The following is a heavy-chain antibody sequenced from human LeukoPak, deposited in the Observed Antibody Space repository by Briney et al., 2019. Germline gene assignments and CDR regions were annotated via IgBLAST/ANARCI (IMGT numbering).Heavy chain of an antibody. CDR3: AREPYYDFWSGGRGAFDI. CDR2: ISYDGSNK. Sequence: QPGGSLRLSCAASGFTFSSYAMHWVRQAPGKGLEWVAVISYDGSNKYYADSVKGRFTISRDNSKNTLYLQMNSLRAEDTAVYYCAREPYYDFWSGGRGAFDIWGQGTMVTVSS. CDR1: GFTFSSYA. D-gene: IGHD3-3*01. V-gene: IGHV3-30*04. J-gene: IGHJ3*02.